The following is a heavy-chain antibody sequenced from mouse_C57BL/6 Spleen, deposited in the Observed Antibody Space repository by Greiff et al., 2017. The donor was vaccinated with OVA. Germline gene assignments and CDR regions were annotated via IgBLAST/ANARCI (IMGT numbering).Heavy chain of an antibody. CDR3: ARQSKGPYAMDY. J-gene: IGHJ4*01. CDR1: GFTFSDYG. Sequence: EVKLMESGGGLVKPGGSLKLSCAASGFTFSDYGMHWVRQAPEKGLAWVAYISSGSSTIYYADTVKGRFTISRDNAKNTLFLQMTSLRSEDTAMYYCARQSKGPYAMDYWGQGTSVTVSS. CDR2: ISSGSSTI. V-gene: IGHV5-17*01. D-gene: IGHD1-3*01.